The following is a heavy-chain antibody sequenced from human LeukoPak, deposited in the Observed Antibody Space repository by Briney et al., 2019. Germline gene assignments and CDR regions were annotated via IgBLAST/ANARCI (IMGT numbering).Heavy chain of an antibody. J-gene: IGHJ4*02. D-gene: IGHD1-26*01. CDR2: IWYDGSNK. CDR1: GFTFSSYG. Sequence: PGGSLRLSCAASGFTFSSYGMHWVRQAPGKGLEWVAVIWYDGSNKYYADSVKGRFTISRDNSKNTLYLQINSLRAEDTAVYYCAKASYVGASYFDYWGQGTLVTVSS. V-gene: IGHV3-33*06. CDR3: AKASYVGASYFDY.